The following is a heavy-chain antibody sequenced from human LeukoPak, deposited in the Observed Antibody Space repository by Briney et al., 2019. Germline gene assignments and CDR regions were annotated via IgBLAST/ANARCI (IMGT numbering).Heavy chain of an antibody. CDR1: GFTVSNNY. CDR2: ISFVVTT. V-gene: IGHV3-53*01. Sequence: GGSLRLSCPLSGFTVSNNYMRWVRQAQGKGLEWVSIISFVVTTSYAASVEGRFTVSRDNSKNTLYLQMNGLRVEDTAVYYCAREQNYYYSSGYKVWYFDYWGQGTLVTVSS. D-gene: IGHD3-22*01. CDR3: AREQNYYYSSGYKVWYFDY. J-gene: IGHJ4*02.